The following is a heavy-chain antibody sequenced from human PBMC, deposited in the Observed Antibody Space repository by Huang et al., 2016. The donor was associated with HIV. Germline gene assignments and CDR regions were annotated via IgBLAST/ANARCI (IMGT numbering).Heavy chain of an antibody. J-gene: IGHJ1*01. CDR3: AKGGAGGTIRYFQH. CDR2: VGGSGYTT. CDR1: GFTFSSSS. D-gene: IGHD6-13*01. Sequence: EVQLLESGGGLVQPGGSLRLSCAASGFTFSSSSMRWVRQAPGEGLEGVSTVGGSGYTTYHADSVKGRFAVSRDNSKNTLYLQMNSLRAEDTAVYYCAKGGAGGTIRYFQHWGQGTLVTVSS. V-gene: IGHV3-23*01.